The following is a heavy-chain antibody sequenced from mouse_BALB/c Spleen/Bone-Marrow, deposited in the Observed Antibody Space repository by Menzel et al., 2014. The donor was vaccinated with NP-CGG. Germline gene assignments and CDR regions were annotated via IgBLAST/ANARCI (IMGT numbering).Heavy chain of an antibody. D-gene: IGHD2-1*01. J-gene: IGHJ3*01. V-gene: IGHV3-2*02. CDR2: ISYSGTT. Sequence: DVKWEESGPGSAKPSESLSPTWTVTGYSITSDSACNWIRQFPENKLEWMAYISYSGTTTYKPTVKSRISITRDTAKNQFFLQLNSVTTEDTATYFCARRGYYGSYLFAYWGQGTLVTVSA. CDR3: ARRGYYGSYLFAY. CDR1: GYSITSDSA.